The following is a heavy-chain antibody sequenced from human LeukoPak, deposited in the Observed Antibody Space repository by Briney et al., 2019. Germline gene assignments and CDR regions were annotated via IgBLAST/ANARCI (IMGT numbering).Heavy chain of an antibody. V-gene: IGHV3-21*01. J-gene: IGHJ4*02. Sequence: PGGSLRLSCAASGFTFSSYSMNWVRQAPGKGLEWVSSISSSSSYIYYADSVKGRFTISRDNAKNSLYLQMNSLRAEDTAVYYCARDRRTNWNFDYWGQGTLVTVSS. CDR2: ISSSSSYI. D-gene: IGHD1-1*01. CDR1: GFTFSSYS. CDR3: ARDRRTNWNFDY.